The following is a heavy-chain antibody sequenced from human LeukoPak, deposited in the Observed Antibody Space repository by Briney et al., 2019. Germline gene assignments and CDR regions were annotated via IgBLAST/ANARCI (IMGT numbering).Heavy chain of an antibody. CDR3: AKARAGGSSAFDY. D-gene: IGHD6-6*01. V-gene: IGHV3-30-3*01. CDR1: GFTFSSYA. J-gene: IGHJ4*02. CDR2: ISYDGSNK. Sequence: PGGSLRLSCAASGFTFSSYATHWVRQAPGKGLEWVAVISYDGSNKYYADSVKGRFTISRDNSKNTLYLQMNSLRAEDTAVYYCAKARAGGSSAFDYWGQGTLVTVSS.